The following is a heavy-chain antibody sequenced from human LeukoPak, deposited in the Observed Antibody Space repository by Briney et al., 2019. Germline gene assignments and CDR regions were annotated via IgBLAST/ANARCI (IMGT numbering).Heavy chain of an antibody. Sequence: PGGSLRLSCAASGFTFSSYGMHWVRQAPGKGLEWVAFLRCDGSNKYYADSVKGRFTISRDNSKNTLYLQMNSLRAEDTAVYYCAKDGIPSTGYFDYWGQGTLVTVSS. CDR2: LRCDGSNK. CDR3: AKDGIPSTGYFDY. CDR1: GFTFSSYG. J-gene: IGHJ4*02. D-gene: IGHD5-18*01. V-gene: IGHV3-30*02.